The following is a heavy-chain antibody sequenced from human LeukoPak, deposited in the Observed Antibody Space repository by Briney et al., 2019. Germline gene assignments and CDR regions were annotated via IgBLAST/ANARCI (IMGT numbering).Heavy chain of an antibody. CDR2: INSDGSST. J-gene: IGHJ4*02. CDR3: ARDPSIAVAGYYYDYYVDV. CDR1: GFTFSSYW. V-gene: IGHV3-74*01. Sequence: GGSLRLSCAASGFTFSSYWVHWVRQAPGKGLVWVSRINSDGSSTSYADSVKGRFTISRDNAKNTLYLQMNSLRAEDTAVYFCARDPSIAVAGYYYDYYVDVWGQGTLVTVSS. D-gene: IGHD6-19*01.